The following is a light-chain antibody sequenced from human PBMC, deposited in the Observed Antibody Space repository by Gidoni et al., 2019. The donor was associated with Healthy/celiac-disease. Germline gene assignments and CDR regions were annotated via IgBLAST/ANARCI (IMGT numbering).Light chain of an antibody. CDR3: QQYNSYSPRYT. Sequence: DIQMTQSPSTLSASVGDRVTITCRASQSISSWLAWYQQKPGKAPKLLIYKASSLESGVPSRFSGSGSGTEFTLTISSLQPDDFATYYCQQYNSYSPRYTFAQXTKLEIK. CDR2: KAS. V-gene: IGKV1-5*03. J-gene: IGKJ2*01. CDR1: QSISSW.